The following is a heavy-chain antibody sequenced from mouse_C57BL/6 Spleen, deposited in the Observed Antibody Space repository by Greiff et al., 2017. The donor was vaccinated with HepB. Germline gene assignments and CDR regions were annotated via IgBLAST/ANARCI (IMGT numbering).Heavy chain of an antibody. CDR1: GFTFSSYG. J-gene: IGHJ3*01. CDR2: ISSGGSYT. D-gene: IGHD1-1*01. CDR3: ARRDYYGSSSWFAY. Sequence: EVKLMESGGDLVKPGGSLKLSCAASGFTFSSYGMSWVRQTPDKRLEWVATISSGGSYTYYPDSVKGRFTISRDNAKNTLHLQMSSLKSEDTAMYYCARRDYYGSSSWFAYWGQGTLVTVSA. V-gene: IGHV5-6*02.